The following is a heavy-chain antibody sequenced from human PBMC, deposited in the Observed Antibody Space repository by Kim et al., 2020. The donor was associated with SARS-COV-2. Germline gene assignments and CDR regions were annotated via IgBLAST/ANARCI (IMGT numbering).Heavy chain of an antibody. CDR1: GGSISSYY. V-gene: IGHV4-59*13. J-gene: IGHJ6*02. Sequence: SETLSLTCTVSGGSISSYYWSWIRQPPGKGLEWIGYIYYSGSTNYNPSLKSRVTISVDTSKNQFSLKLSSVTAADTAVYYCARDQRYSYGLLNYYYYGMDVWGQGTTVTVSS. CDR3: ARDQRYSYGLLNYYYYGMDV. D-gene: IGHD5-18*01. CDR2: IYYSGST.